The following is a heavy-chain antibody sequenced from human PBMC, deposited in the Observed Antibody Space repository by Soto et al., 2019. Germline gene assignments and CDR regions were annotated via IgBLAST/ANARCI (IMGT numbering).Heavy chain of an antibody. V-gene: IGHV3-21*03. CDR3: TAELYYYVSSTYSYVFDS. D-gene: IGHD3-22*01. CDR2: ISSSSSYK. J-gene: IGHJ4*02. Sequence: PGGSLRLSCAASGFTFSSYSMNWVRQAPGKGLEWVSSISSSSSYKYYADSVNGRITISRDNAKNSPYLQMNSLKTEDTAVYYCTAELYYYVSSTYSYVFDSWGQGTLVTVSS. CDR1: GFTFSSYS.